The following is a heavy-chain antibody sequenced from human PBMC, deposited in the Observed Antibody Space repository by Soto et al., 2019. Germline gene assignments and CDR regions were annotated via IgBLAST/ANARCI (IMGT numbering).Heavy chain of an antibody. V-gene: IGHV3-30*18. D-gene: IGHD3-22*01. Sequence: QVQLVESGGGVVQPGRSLRLSCVASGFTFNSSGIHWVRQAPGKGLEWVAVISYNGNNKNYVDSVKGRFTISRDNSKNTLYLEMNSLRTEDKAVYYCAKDTFYHDSSGYYAFDFWGQGHLVTVSS. J-gene: IGHJ4*02. CDR2: ISYNGNNK. CDR1: GFTFNSSG. CDR3: AKDTFYHDSSGYYAFDF.